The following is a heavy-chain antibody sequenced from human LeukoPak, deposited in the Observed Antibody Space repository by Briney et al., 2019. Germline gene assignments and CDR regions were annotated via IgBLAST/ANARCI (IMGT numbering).Heavy chain of an antibody. CDR1: GYSISSGYY. CDR3: ASTTYYDFWSGYENN. D-gene: IGHD3-3*01. Sequence: SETLSLTCTVSGYSISSGYYWGWIRQPPGKGLEWIGSIYHTGSTNYNPSLKSRVTISVDTSKNQFSLKLSSVTAADTAVYYCASTTYYDFWSGYENNWGQGTLVTVSS. J-gene: IGHJ4*02. CDR2: IYHTGST. V-gene: IGHV4-38-2*02.